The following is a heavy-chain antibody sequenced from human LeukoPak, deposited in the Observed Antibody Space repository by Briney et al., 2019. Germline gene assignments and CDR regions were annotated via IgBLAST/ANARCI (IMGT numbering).Heavy chain of an antibody. CDR1: GGSISSYY. CDR3: ARGGYSHGYILFNY. CDR2: IYNSGST. V-gene: IGHV4-59*01. Sequence: SETLSLTCSVSGGSISSYYWSWTRQPPGKGLEWIGYIYNSGSTNYNPALKSRVSISVDTSRNQFSLNLNSVTAADTAMYYCARGGYSHGYILFNYWGQGTLAIVSS. J-gene: IGHJ4*02. D-gene: IGHD5-18*01.